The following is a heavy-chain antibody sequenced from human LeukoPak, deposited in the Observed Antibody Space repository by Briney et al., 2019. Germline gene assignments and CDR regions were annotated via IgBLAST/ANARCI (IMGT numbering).Heavy chain of an antibody. V-gene: IGHV1-69*04. CDR1: GGTFSSYA. J-gene: IGHJ4*02. CDR3: ARDLFACGGGSCYFDY. D-gene: IGHD2-15*01. Sequence: SVKVSCKASGGTFSSYAISWVRQAPGQGLEWMGRIIPILGIANYAQKFQGRVTITADKSTSTAYMELSSLRSEDTAVYYCARDLFACGGGSCYFDYWGQGTLVTVSS. CDR2: IIPILGIA.